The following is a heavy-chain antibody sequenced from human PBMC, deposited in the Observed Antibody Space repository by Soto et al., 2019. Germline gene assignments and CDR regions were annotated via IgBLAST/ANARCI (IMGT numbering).Heavy chain of an antibody. CDR1: GFTFSSDW. V-gene: IGHV3-74*01. J-gene: IGHJ4*02. CDR2: INTDGTGT. CDR3: KRARPGPQHYFHY. Sequence: PGGSLRLSCAASGFTFSSDWLHWVRQPPGKGLEWVSRINTDGTGTSYADSVKGRFTISRDNAKNTLYLQMNSLRAEDTVIYYCKRARPGPQHYFHYGGKGKMVTVSS. D-gene: IGHD3-10*01.